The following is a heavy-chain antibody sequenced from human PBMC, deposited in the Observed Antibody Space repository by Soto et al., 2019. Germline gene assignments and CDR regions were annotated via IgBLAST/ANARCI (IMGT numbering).Heavy chain of an antibody. J-gene: IGHJ3*02. Sequence: SETLSLTCAVYGGSVSNYYWNWIRQPPGKGLEWIGEINHSGSTNYNPSLKSRLTISVDTSKNQFSLKLSSVTAADTAVYYCARGKMPGDAFDIWGQGTMVTVSS. CDR3: ARGKMPGDAFDI. V-gene: IGHV4-34*01. CDR1: GGSVSNYY. CDR2: INHSGST. D-gene: IGHD2-2*01.